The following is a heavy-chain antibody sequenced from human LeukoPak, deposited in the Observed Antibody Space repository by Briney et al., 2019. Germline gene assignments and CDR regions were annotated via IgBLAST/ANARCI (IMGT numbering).Heavy chain of an antibody. D-gene: IGHD3-16*02. J-gene: IGHJ2*01. CDR1: GFTLSSYG. CDR3: AKDHLYYDYVWGSYRPRWYFDL. V-gene: IGHV3-33*06. CDR2: IWYDGSNK. Sequence: GGSLRLSCAASGFTLSSYGMHWVRQAPGKGLEWVAVIWYDGSNKYYADSVKGRFTIPRDNSKNTLYLQMNSLRAEDTAVYYCAKDHLYYDYVWGSYRPRWYFDLWGRGTLVTVSS.